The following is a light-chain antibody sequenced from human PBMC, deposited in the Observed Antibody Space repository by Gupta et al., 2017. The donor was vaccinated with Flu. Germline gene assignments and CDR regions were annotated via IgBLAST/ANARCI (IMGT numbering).Light chain of an antibody. CDR3: QQYTNWL. CDR1: QSISSN. J-gene: IGKJ4*01. CDR2: GAY. Sequence: EVVMTQSPATLSVSPGERATLSCRASQSISSNLAWYQQKPGQAPRLLIYGAYTRATGIPARFSGSGSGTEFTLTSRSRQSEDFEGYDCQQYTNWLFGGGTKVEIK. V-gene: IGKV3-15*01.